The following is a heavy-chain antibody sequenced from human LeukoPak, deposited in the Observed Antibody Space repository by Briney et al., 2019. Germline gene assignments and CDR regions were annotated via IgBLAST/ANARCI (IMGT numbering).Heavy chain of an antibody. V-gene: IGHV3-48*04. Sequence: PGGSLRLSCAASGFTFSSYSMNWVRQAPGKGLEWVSYISSSSSTIYYADSVKGRFTISRDNAKNSLYLQMNSLRAEDTAVYYCASSTRDSGSYYGEYYFDYWGQGTLVTVSS. D-gene: IGHD1-26*01. CDR2: ISSSSSTI. J-gene: IGHJ4*02. CDR1: GFTFSSYS. CDR3: ASSTRDSGSYYGEYYFDY.